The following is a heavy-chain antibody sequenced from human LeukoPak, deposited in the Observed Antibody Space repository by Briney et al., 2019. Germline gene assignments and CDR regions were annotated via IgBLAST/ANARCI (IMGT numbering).Heavy chain of an antibody. CDR2: INPNSGGT. J-gene: IGHJ6*02. CDR3: ARDGREDIVVVPAAFYYYYYGMDV. CDR1: GYTFAGCY. D-gene: IGHD2-2*01. Sequence: GASVKVSCKASGYTFAGCYMHWVRQASGQGLEWMGWINPNSGGTNYAQKFQGRVTMTRDTSISTAYMELSRLRSDDTAVYYCARDGREDIVVVPAAFYYYYYGMDVWGQGTTVTVSS. V-gene: IGHV1-2*02.